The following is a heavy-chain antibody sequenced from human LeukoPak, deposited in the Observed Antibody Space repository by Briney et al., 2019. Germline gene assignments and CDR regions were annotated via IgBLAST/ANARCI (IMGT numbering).Heavy chain of an antibody. V-gene: IGHV4-30-2*01. CDR2: IYHSGST. CDR3: ARSPHSSSWSYLDY. D-gene: IGHD6-13*01. CDR1: GGSISSDGYS. Sequence: SETLSLTCAVSGGSISSDGYSWSWIRQPPGKGLEWIGYIYHSGSTYYNPSLKSRVTISVDRSKNQFSLKLSSVTAADTAVYYGARSPHSSSWSYLDYWGQGTLVTVSS. J-gene: IGHJ4*02.